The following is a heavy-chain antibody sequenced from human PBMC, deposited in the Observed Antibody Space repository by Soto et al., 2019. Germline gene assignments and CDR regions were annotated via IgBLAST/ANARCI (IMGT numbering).Heavy chain of an antibody. J-gene: IGHJ5*02. CDR1: GGTFSSYA. Sequence: QVQLVQSGAEVKKPGSSVKVSCKASGGTFSSYAISWVRQAPGQGLEWMGGIIPIFGTAKYAQKFQARVTIHADESTSTAYMELSSLRSEDTSVYYCARDPTVRITGTPSPHPWGQGTLVTVSS. CDR3: ARDPTVRITGTPSPHP. CDR2: IIPIFGTA. D-gene: IGHD1-7*01. V-gene: IGHV1-69*12.